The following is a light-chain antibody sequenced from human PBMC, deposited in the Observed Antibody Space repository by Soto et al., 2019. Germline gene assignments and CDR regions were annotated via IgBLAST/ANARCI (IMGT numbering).Light chain of an antibody. J-gene: IGKJ5*01. Sequence: DIKMTQSPSTLSGSVGDRVTITCRASQTISSWLAWYQQKPGKAPKLLIYKASTLKSGVPSRFSGSGSGTEFTLTISSLQSEDFAVYYCQQYNNWPPITFGQGTRLE. CDR2: KAS. CDR1: QTISSW. CDR3: QQYNNWPPIT. V-gene: IGKV1-5*03.